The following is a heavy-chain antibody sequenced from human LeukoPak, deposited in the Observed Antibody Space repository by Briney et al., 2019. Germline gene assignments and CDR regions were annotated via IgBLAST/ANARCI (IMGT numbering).Heavy chain of an antibody. CDR2: ISGSGGST. CDR3: ARSLSSSQTLYYYYYYYMDV. Sequence: GGSLRLSCAASGFTFSSYAMSWVRQAPGKGLEWVSAISGSGGSTYYADSVKGRFTISRDNSKNTLYLQMNSLRAEDTAVYYCARSLSSSQTLYYYYYYYMDVWGKGTTVTVSS. J-gene: IGHJ6*03. D-gene: IGHD6-13*01. CDR1: GFTFSSYA. V-gene: IGHV3-23*01.